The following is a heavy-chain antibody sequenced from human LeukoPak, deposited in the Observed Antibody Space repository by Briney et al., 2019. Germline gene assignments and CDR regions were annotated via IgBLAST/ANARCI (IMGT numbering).Heavy chain of an antibody. J-gene: IGHJ6*03. CDR2: ITSSGSYI. V-gene: IGHV3-21*04. Sequence: GGSLRLSCAASAFSFSNYNMNWVRQAPGKGLEWVSSITSSGSYIYYADSVKGRFTISRDNAKNSLYLQMNSLRAEDTAVYYCAKALKVVAGSGPVDYYYYMDVWGKGTTVTISS. D-gene: IGHD6-19*01. CDR3: AKALKVVAGSGPVDYYYYMDV. CDR1: AFSFSNYN.